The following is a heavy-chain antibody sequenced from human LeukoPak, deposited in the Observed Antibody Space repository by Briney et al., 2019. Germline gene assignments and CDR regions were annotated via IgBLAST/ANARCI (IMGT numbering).Heavy chain of an antibody. Sequence: ASVKVSCKASGYTFIGYYVHWVRQAPGQGLEWMGWINPNSGGTKFPQNFQGRVTMTRDTSITTAYMELTRLTSDDTAVYYCARLVVSHGSGSYDYWGQGTLVTVSS. CDR1: GYTFIGYY. D-gene: IGHD3-10*01. CDR2: INPNSGGT. V-gene: IGHV1-2*02. CDR3: ARLVVSHGSGSYDY. J-gene: IGHJ4*02.